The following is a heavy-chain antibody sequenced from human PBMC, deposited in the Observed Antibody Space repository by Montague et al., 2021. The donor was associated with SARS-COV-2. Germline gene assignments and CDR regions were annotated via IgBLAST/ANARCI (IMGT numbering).Heavy chain of an antibody. CDR2: INHSGST. CDR3: ARGAPGY. D-gene: IGHD1-1*01. V-gene: IGHV4-59*13. J-gene: IGHJ4*02. Sequence: SETLSLTCTVSGGSITSNYWSWIRQPPGKRLEWIGYINHSGSTSSNPSFRSRVTISVDTSQNQFSLKLSPVTAADTAVYYCARGAPGYWGQGTLVTVSS. CDR1: GGSITSNY.